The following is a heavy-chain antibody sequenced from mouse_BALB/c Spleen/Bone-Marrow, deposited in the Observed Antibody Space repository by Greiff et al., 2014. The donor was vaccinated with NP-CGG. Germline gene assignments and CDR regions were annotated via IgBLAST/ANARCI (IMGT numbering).Heavy chain of an antibody. CDR3: VRGDYRYSWFAY. CDR1: GYSFTDYN. D-gene: IGHD2-14*01. Sequence: VQLQQSGPELVKPGASVKVSCKASGYSFTDYNMSWVKQSHGKSLEWIGYIDPYNGGTTYNQKLKGKATLTVDKSSSTAFMHLNSLTSDDSTVYYCVRGDYRYSWFAYWGQGTLVTVSA. J-gene: IGHJ3*01. CDR2: IDPYNGGT. V-gene: IGHV1S135*01.